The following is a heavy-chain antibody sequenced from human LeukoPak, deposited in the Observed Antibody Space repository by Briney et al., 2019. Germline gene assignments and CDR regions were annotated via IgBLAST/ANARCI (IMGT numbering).Heavy chain of an antibody. CDR3: AKDRRQDYGDYGRIDY. CDR1: GFIFNNFS. D-gene: IGHD4-17*01. J-gene: IGHJ4*02. CDR2: ISNNGVDT. Sequence: GGSLRLSCAASGFIFNNFSMNWGRQAPGKGLEWVATISNNGVDTYYAVSVRGWFFTSRDNSRNKVYLQMNSLRAEDTAVYYCAKDRRQDYGDYGRIDYWGQGTLVTVSS. V-gene: IGHV3-23*01.